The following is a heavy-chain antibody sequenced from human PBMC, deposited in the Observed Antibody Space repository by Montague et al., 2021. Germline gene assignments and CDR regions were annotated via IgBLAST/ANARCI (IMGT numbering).Heavy chain of an antibody. V-gene: IGHV4-59*08. CDR1: GGSISEFY. D-gene: IGHD7-27*01. CDR3: ARRLGIRAPFDY. CDR2: IYDSDTT. Sequence: SETLSLTCTVTGGSISEFYWCWIRQPPETGLEWIGYIYDSDTTNSNHSLTSRVTISTDTSMNQFSLNLRSVTAADTAVSFCARRLGIRAPFDYWGQGTLVTVSS. J-gene: IGHJ4*02.